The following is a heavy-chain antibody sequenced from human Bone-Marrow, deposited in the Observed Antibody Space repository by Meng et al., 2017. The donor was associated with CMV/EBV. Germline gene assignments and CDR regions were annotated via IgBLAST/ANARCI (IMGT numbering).Heavy chain of an antibody. CDR2: INHSGST. J-gene: IGHJ4*02. V-gene: IGHV4-34*01. Sequence: GSLRLSCAVYGGSFSGYYWSWIRQPPGKGLEWIGEINHSGSTNYNPSLKSRVTISVDTSKNQFSLKLSSVTAADTAVYYCARRHPRIAAAGTLDYWGQGTLVTVSS. D-gene: IGHD6-13*01. CDR3: ARRHPRIAAAGTLDY. CDR1: GGSFSGYY.